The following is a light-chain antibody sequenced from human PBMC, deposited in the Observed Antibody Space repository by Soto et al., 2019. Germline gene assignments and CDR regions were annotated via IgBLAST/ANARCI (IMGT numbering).Light chain of an antibody. CDR2: DVS. CDR3: CSYAGRDTLYV. Sequence: QSGLTQPRSVSGSPGQSVTIYCTGTSTDVGGYNYVSWYQQHPGKVPKLMLYDVSKRPSGVPDRFSGSKSGNTASLTISGLQAEDEADYYCCSYAGRDTLYVFGSGTKVTVL. J-gene: IGLJ1*01. CDR1: STDVGGYNY. V-gene: IGLV2-11*01.